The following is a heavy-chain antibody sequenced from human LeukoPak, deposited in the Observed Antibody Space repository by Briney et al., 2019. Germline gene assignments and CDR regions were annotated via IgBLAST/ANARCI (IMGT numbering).Heavy chain of an antibody. CDR3: ARRAVPTWYFDL. CDR2: IFYTGGT. D-gene: IGHD4-17*01. Sequence: SETLSLTCTVSGGSISSYYWTWIRQPPGKGLEWIGYIFYTGGTNYNPSFKSRVTMSVDTSNNQFSLKLTSVTAADTAVYYCARRAVPTWYFDLWGRGTLVTVSS. J-gene: IGHJ2*01. V-gene: IGHV4-59*08. CDR1: GGSISSYY.